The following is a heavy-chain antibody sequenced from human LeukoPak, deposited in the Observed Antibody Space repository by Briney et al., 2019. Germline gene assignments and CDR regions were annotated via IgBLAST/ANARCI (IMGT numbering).Heavy chain of an antibody. V-gene: IGHV4-59*12. CDR1: GGSISSYY. J-gene: IGHJ5*02. D-gene: IGHD5-18*01. CDR2: IYYSGST. Sequence: SETLSLTCTVSGGSISSYYWSWIRQPPGKGLEWIGYIYYSGSTNYNPSLKSRVTISVDTSKNQFSLKLSSVTAADTAVYYCARGYSYGLRSGWFDPWGQGTLVTVSS. CDR3: ARGYSYGLRSGWFDP.